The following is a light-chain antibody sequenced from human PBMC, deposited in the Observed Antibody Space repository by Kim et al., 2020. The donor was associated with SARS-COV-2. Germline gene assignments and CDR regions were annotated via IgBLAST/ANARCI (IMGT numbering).Light chain of an antibody. CDR1: QTVSSS. J-gene: IGKJ1*01. V-gene: IGKV3-15*01. CDR2: GAS. CDR3: QQYYNWPRT. Sequence: ETVMTQSPATLSVSPGDRVTLSCRASQTVSSSLAWYQQKPGQAPRLLIYGASARATGTPARFSGSASGTEFTLTISSLQSEDFAVYYCQQYYNWPRTFGQGTKVDIK.